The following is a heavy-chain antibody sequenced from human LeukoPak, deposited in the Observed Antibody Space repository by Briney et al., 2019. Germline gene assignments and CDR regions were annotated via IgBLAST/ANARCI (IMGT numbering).Heavy chain of an antibody. CDR2: IYYSGST. D-gene: IGHD2-2*01. V-gene: IGHV4-59*01. J-gene: IGHJ6*03. CDR1: GGSISSYY. Sequence: PSETLSLTCTVSGGSISSYYWSWIRQPPGKGLEWIGYIYYSGSTNYNPSLKSRVTISVDTSKNQFSLKLSSVTAADTAVYYCARRSSTSGLHYYYYYYMDVWGKGTTVTVSS. CDR3: ARRSSTSGLHYYYYYYMDV.